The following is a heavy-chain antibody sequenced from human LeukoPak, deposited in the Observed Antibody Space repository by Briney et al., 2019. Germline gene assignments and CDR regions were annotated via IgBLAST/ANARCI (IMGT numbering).Heavy chain of an antibody. Sequence: GGSLRLSCAASGFTFSSYSMNWVRQAPGKGLEWVSSISSSSSYIYYADSVKGRFTISRDNAKNSLYLQMHSLRAEDTAVYYCARDRGSTSYLDYWGQGTLVTVSS. CDR3: ARDRGSTSYLDY. CDR2: ISSSSSYI. D-gene: IGHD3-16*01. CDR1: GFTFSSYS. V-gene: IGHV3-21*01. J-gene: IGHJ4*02.